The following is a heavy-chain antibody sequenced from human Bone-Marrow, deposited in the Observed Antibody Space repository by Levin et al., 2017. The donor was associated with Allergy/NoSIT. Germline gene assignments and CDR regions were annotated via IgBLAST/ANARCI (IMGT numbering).Heavy chain of an antibody. D-gene: IGHD4-17*01. V-gene: IGHV4-59*01. J-gene: IGHJ3*02. Sequence: PSETLSLTCTVSGGSISSNYWSWIRQPPGKGLEWIGYMYYSGRHNYNPSVKSRVTISVDTSKNQFSLKLSSVTAADTAVYYCARVANDYREYLKRDAFDIWGQGTMVTVSS. CDR3: ARVANDYREYLKRDAFDI. CDR1: GGSISSNY. CDR2: MYYSGRH.